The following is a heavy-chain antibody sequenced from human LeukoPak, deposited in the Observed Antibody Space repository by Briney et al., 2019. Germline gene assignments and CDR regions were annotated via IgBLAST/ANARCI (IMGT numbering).Heavy chain of an antibody. CDR2: MWYDGSRE. Sequence: GGSLRLSCAASGFILSTHGMHWVRQAPGKGLEWVAGMWYDGSREDYADSVKGRFTISRDTSKNTLNLQMNSLRVEDTAMFYCARDLSFGSLDFRGQGTLVTVSS. V-gene: IGHV3-33*01. CDR3: ARDLSFGSLDF. D-gene: IGHD1-26*01. J-gene: IGHJ4*02. CDR1: GFILSTHG.